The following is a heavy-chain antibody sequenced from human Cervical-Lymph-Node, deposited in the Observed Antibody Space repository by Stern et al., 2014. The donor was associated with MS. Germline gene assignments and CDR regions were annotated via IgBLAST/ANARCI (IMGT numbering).Heavy chain of an antibody. D-gene: IGHD5-24*01. CDR2: INPKNGDT. CDR3: GRGIKTFDP. V-gene: IGHV1-2*02. J-gene: IGHJ5*02. CDR1: GFRFTDYY. Sequence: QLVQSGAEVKKPGASVKVSCETSGFRFTDYYIHWVRQAPGQGLEWMGCINPKNGDTHSAQKFQGRFTMTRDTSISTAYMELNSLKSDDTAMHYCGRGIKTFDPWGQGTLVTVSS.